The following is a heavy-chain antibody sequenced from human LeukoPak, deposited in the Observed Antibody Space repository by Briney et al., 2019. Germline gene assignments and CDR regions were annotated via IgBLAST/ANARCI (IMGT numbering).Heavy chain of an antibody. Sequence: SGGSLRLSCAASGFTFSSYAMSWVRQAPGKGLEWVSAISGSGGSTYYADSVKGRFTISRDNSKNTLYLQMNSLRAEDTAVYYCAKTLGYSGYDSPDYWGQGTLVTVSS. J-gene: IGHJ4*02. CDR2: ISGSGGST. D-gene: IGHD5-12*01. CDR1: GFTFSSYA. CDR3: AKTLGYSGYDSPDY. V-gene: IGHV3-23*01.